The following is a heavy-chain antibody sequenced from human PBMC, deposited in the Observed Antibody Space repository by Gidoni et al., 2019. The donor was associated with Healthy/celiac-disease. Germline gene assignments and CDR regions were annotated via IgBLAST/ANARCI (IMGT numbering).Heavy chain of an antibody. CDR3: ARGDFWSGYPQYYYYMDV. CDR2: IIPICGTA. V-gene: IGHV1-69*01. J-gene: IGHJ6*03. D-gene: IGHD3-3*01. CDR1: GGTFSRYA. Sequence: QVQLVQSGAEVKKPGSSVKVSCKASGGTFSRYAISWVRQAPGQGLEWMGGIIPICGTANYAQKFQGRVTITADESTSTAYMELSSLRSEDTAVYYCARGDFWSGYPQYYYYMDVWGKGTTVTVSS.